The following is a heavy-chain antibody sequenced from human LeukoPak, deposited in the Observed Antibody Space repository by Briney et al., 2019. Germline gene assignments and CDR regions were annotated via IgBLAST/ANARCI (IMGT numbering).Heavy chain of an antibody. CDR1: GGSFSGYY. Sequence: ETLSLTCAVYGGSFSGYYWSWIRQPPGKGLEWIGEINHSGSTNYNPSLKSRVTISVDTSKNQFSLKLSSVTAADTAVYYCARTHYYDSTGGYFDYWGQGTLVTVSS. CDR3: ARTHYYDSTGGYFDY. V-gene: IGHV4-34*01. D-gene: IGHD3-22*01. J-gene: IGHJ4*02. CDR2: INHSGST.